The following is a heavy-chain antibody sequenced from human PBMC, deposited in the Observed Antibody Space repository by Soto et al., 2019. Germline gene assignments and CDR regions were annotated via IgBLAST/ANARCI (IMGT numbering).Heavy chain of an antibody. V-gene: IGHV3-23*01. D-gene: IGHD3-10*01. CDR3: ARASGESYPGSRVFVS. CDR2: VTNTGGDK. CDR1: GFTFSNNA. Sequence: GGSLRLSCAASGFTFSNNAMSWVRQAPGKGLELVSIVTNTGGDKLYADSVKGRFIISRGNSKNTLYLQMNSPRAEDSAVYYCARASGESYPGSRVFVSWGQGTRVTVSS. J-gene: IGHJ4*02.